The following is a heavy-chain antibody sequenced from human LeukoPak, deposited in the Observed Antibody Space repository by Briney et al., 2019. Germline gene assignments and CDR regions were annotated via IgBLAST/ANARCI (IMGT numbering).Heavy chain of an antibody. J-gene: IGHJ4*02. CDR1: LCSISSYY. CDR2: IYTSGST. CDR3: ARDPRSGWFDY. Sequence: SETLSLTCAASLCSISSYYWSWIRQPAGKGLEWIGRIYTSGSTNYNPSLKSRVTMSVDTSKNQFSLKLSSVTAADTAVYYCARDPRSGWFDYWGQGTLVTVFS. V-gene: IGHV4-4*07. D-gene: IGHD6-19*01.